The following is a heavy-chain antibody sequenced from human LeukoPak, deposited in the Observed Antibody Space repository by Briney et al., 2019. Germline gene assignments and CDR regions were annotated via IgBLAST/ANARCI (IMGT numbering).Heavy chain of an antibody. D-gene: IGHD3-10*01. CDR2: ISGSGEST. CDR1: GFTFSSYA. V-gene: IGHV3-23*01. J-gene: IGHJ4*02. CDR3: AKDWGITIIRGVISPSYYFDY. Sequence: PGGSLRLSCAASGFTFSSYAMSWIRQPPGKGLEWVSAISGSGESTYYADSVKGRFTISRDNSKNTLYLQMNSLRAEDTAVYYCAKDWGITIIRGVISPSYYFDYWGQGTLVTVSS.